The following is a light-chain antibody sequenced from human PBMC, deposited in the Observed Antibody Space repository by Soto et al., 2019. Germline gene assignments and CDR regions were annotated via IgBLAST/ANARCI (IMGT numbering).Light chain of an antibody. Sequence: DIQLTQSPPSLSASVGDRVTITCRTSQSISSFLNWYQQKPGKAPNLLIYITSSLESGVPSRSSGSGSGTDFTLTISSLQPEDSATYFCQQIYNSPWTFGQGTKVEIK. CDR1: QSISSF. J-gene: IGKJ1*01. CDR3: QQIYNSPWT. CDR2: ITS. V-gene: IGKV1-39*01.